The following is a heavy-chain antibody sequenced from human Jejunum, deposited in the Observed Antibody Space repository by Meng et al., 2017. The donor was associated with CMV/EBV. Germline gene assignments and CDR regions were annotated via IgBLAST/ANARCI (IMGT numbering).Heavy chain of an antibody. V-gene: IGHV6-1*01. J-gene: IGHJ4*02. Sequence: QVQLQQSGPGLVKPSQTLSLICAISGDSVSSKSAAWNWIRQSPSRGLEWLGRAYYRSKWFYDYALSVKSRININPDTSKNRFSLQLNSVTPEDTAVYYCARGLYDSSWSTFDYWGQGTLVTASS. CDR3: ARGLYDSSWSTFDY. CDR2: AYYRSKWFY. CDR1: GDSVSSKSAA. D-gene: IGHD6-13*01.